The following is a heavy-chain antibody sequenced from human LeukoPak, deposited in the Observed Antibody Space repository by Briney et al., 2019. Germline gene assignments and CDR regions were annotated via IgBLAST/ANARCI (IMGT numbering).Heavy chain of an antibody. Sequence: GGSLRLSCAASGFTFSNHPMSWVRQAPGKGLEWVSAISGSGGSTYYADSVKGRFTISRDNPKNTLYLQMNSLRAEDTAVYYCAKGPSSDYFDYWGQGTLVTVSS. CDR1: GFTFSNHP. J-gene: IGHJ4*02. CDR3: AKGPSSDYFDY. CDR2: ISGSGGST. V-gene: IGHV3-23*01.